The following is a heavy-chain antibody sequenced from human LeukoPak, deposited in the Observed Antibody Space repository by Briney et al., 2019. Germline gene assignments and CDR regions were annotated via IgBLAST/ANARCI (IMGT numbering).Heavy chain of an antibody. CDR2: IIPIFGTT. CDR1: GGTFSNFA. J-gene: IGHJ3*02. CDR3: ARVLAGYDTSGYYWDAFDI. Sequence: SVKVSCKASGGTFSNFAISWVRQAPGQGLEWMGGIIPIFGTTNYAQKFQGRVTITADESTSTAYMELSSLRSEDTAVYYCARVLAGYDTSGYYWDAFDIWGQGTMVSVSS. V-gene: IGHV1-69*13. D-gene: IGHD3-22*01.